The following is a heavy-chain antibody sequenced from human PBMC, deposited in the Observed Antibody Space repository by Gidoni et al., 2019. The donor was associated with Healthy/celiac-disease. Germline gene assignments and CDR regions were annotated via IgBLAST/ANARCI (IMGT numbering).Heavy chain of an antibody. Sequence: EVQLVESGGGLVKPGGSLRLSCAASGFTFSNAWMSWVRQAPGKGLEWVGRIKSKTDGGTTDYAAPVKGRFTISRDDSKNTLYLQMNSLKSEDTAVYYCTTGRVPVGDYGYYYYGMDVWGQGTTVTVSS. J-gene: IGHJ6*02. D-gene: IGHD4-17*01. CDR2: IKSKTDGGTT. V-gene: IGHV3-15*01. CDR3: TTGRVPVGDYGYYYYGMDV. CDR1: GFTFSNAW.